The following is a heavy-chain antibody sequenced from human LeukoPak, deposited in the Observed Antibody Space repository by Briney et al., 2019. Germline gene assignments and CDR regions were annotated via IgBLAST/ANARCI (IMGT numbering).Heavy chain of an antibody. CDR2: IYSGGST. V-gene: IGHV3-53*01. D-gene: IGHD3-3*01. Sequence: PGGSLRLSCAASGFTVSRNYMSWVRQAPGKGLEWVSVIYSGGSTYYTDSVKGRFTISRDNSKNTLYLQMNSLRAEDTAVYYCARDSITIFGVVNPFDYWGQGTLVTVSS. CDR3: ARDSITIFGVVNPFDY. CDR1: GFTVSRNY. J-gene: IGHJ4*02.